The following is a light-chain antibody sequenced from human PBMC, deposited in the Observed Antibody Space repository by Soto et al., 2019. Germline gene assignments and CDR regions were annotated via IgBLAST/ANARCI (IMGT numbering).Light chain of an antibody. J-gene: IGKJ1*01. CDR2: WAS. V-gene: IGKV4-1*01. Sequence: DIVMTQSPDSLAVSLGERATINCKSSQSVLYSSNNKNYLAWYQQKPGQPPKLLIYWASTRESGVADRFSGSGSVTDFTLTISCLHAADVAFYYCQQYYRPCTFGHGTKVEIK. CDR1: QSVLYSSNNKNY. CDR3: QQYYRPCT.